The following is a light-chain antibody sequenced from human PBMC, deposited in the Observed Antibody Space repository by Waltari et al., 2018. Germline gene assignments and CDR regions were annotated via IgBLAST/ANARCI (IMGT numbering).Light chain of an antibody. CDR1: SRDVGTYNL. CDR3: CSYAGSKFYV. J-gene: IGLJ1*01. CDR2: EVT. Sequence: QSALTQPASVSGSPGQSLTISCPGTSRDVGTYNLVSWYQQHPGKGPKLMIYEVTKRPSGVSNRFSGSKSGNTASLTISGLQAEDEAEYYCCSYAGSKFYVFGTGTKVTVL. V-gene: IGLV2-23*02.